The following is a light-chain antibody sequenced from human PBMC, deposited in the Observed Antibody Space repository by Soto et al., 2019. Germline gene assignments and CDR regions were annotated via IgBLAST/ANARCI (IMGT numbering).Light chain of an antibody. V-gene: IGKV3-20*01. CDR1: QSVSSSY. CDR3: HHYSTSPWT. CDR2: GAS. J-gene: IGKJ1*01. Sequence: FTQFPRSLPFSPGEQATLSFRASQSVSSSYLAWSQQKPGQAPRLLIYGASSRATGIPDRFSGSGSGTDFTLTISRLEPEDFAVYLCHHYSTSPWTFGQGTKVDI.